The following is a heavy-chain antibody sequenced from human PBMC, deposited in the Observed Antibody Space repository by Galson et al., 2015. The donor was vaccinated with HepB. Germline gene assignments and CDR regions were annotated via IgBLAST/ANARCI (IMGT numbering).Heavy chain of an antibody. CDR3: ARGAAGAFDY. D-gene: IGHD6-13*01. CDR2: IYSGGST. CDR1: GFTVSSNY. Sequence: LRLSCAASGFTVSSNYMSWVRQAPGKGLEWVPVIYSGGSTYYADSVKGRLTISRHNSKNTLYLQMNSLRAEDTAVYHCARGAAGAFDYWGQGTLVTVSS. V-gene: IGHV3-53*04. J-gene: IGHJ4*02.